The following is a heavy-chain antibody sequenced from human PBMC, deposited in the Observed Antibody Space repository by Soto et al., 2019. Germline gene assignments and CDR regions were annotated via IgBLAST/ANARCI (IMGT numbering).Heavy chain of an antibody. V-gene: IGHV3-23*01. CDR2: ISGSGGST. Sequence: GGSLRLSCAGSGFAFRWFGMNWVRQAPGKGLEWVSAISGSGGSTYYADSVKGRFTISRDNSKNTLYLQMNSLRAEDTAVYYCAKDDCSSTSCYSTHYYYGMDVWGQGTTVTVSS. CDR1: GFAFRWFG. CDR3: AKDDCSSTSCYSTHYYYGMDV. J-gene: IGHJ6*02. D-gene: IGHD2-2*02.